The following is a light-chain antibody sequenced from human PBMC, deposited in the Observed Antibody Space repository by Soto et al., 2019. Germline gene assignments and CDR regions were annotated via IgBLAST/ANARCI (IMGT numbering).Light chain of an antibody. CDR2: DVS. Sequence: HSVLTQPRSVSGSPGQSVTISCTGTSSDVGYYNYVSWYQHHPGKAPKLVIYDVSKRPSGVPDRFSGSKSGNTASLTISGLQAEVEADYYCCSYAGSFSYVFGTGTKVTVL. CDR3: CSYAGSFSYV. CDR1: SSDVGYYNY. J-gene: IGLJ1*01. V-gene: IGLV2-11*01.